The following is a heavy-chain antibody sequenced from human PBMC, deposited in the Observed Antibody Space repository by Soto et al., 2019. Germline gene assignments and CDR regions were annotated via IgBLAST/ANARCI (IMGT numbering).Heavy chain of an antibody. CDR1: GGSISSYY. J-gene: IGHJ4*02. CDR2: IYYSGST. Sequence: QVQLQESGPGLVKPSETLSLTCTVSGGSISSYYWSWIRQPPGKGLEWIGYIYYSGSTNYNPSLKSRVTISVDTSKNQFSLKLSSVTAADTAVYYCARLDTAMGTRKFDYWGQGTLVTVSS. V-gene: IGHV4-59*08. D-gene: IGHD5-18*01. CDR3: ARLDTAMGTRKFDY.